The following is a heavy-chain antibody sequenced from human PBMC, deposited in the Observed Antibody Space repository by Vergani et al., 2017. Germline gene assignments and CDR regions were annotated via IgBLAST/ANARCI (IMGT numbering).Heavy chain of an antibody. J-gene: IGHJ5*02. CDR1: GVSVTDYN. Sequence: QAQLQESGPGLVKPSETLSLTCHVFGVSVTDYNCNWICQAPGKGLEWIGSLSTTGGATHASHNPSLKSRVSISVDTSMSQFSLRLTSVTAADSAIHYCAGDTHSWQRADRWGQGLLVSVSS. D-gene: IGHD6-13*01. CDR2: LSTTGGA. V-gene: IGHV4-59*02. CDR3: AGDTHSWQRADR.